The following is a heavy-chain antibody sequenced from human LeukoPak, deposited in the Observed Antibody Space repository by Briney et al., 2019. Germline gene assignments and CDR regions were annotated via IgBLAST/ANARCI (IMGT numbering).Heavy chain of an antibody. CDR3: EKDSYSSGWYEGGYFDY. CDR2: ISWNSGSI. CDR1: GFTFDDYA. V-gene: IGHV3-9*01. J-gene: IGHJ4*02. Sequence: GGSLRLSCAASGFTFDDYAMHWVRQAPGKGLEWVSGISWNSGSIGYADSVKGRFTISRENAKNSLYLQMNSLRAEDTALYYCEKDSYSSGWYEGGYFDYWGQGTLVTVSS. D-gene: IGHD6-19*01.